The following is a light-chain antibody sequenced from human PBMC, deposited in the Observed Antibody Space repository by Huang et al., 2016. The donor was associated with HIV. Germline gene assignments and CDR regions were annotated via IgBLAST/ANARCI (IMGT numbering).Light chain of an antibody. V-gene: IGKV3-15*01. Sequence: EIIMTQSPATLSVSPGERATRSCRASQSVGSNSAWYQQKPGQAPRLLIFGASKRATEIPVRFSGSGSGTEFTLTISSLQSEDFVVYFCQQRTNWPPGYTFGQGTKL. CDR2: GAS. CDR1: QSVGSN. J-gene: IGKJ2*01. CDR3: QQRTNWPPGYT.